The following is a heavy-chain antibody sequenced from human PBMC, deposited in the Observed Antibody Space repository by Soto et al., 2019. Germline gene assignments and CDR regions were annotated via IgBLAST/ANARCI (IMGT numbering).Heavy chain of an antibody. J-gene: IGHJ6*02. CDR3: AKDGEGSYGMDV. D-gene: IGHD3-10*01. CDR2: ISYDGSNK. Sequence: PGGSLRLSCAASGFTFSSYGMHWVRQAPGKGLGWVAVISYDGSNKYYADSVKGRFTISRDNSKNTLYLQMNSLRAEDTAVYYCAKDGEGSYGMDVWGQGTTVTSP. V-gene: IGHV3-30*18. CDR1: GFTFSSYG.